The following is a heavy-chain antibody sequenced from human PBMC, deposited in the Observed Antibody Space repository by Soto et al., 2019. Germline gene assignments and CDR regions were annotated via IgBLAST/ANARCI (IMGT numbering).Heavy chain of an antibody. CDR2: ITADSRVI. CDR1: GFTFSIYS. V-gene: IGHV3-48*02. Sequence: EVQLVESGGGLVQPGGSLRLSCAGSGFTFSIYSMTWVRQAPGKGLEWLSFITADSRVIFYADSVKGRFTISRDNVKNSLYLQMNRLRDEDTALYYFARAGTGDKGWFAYWGQGVPVTVSS. J-gene: IGHJ5*01. D-gene: IGHD2-21*02. CDR3: ARAGTGDKGWFAY.